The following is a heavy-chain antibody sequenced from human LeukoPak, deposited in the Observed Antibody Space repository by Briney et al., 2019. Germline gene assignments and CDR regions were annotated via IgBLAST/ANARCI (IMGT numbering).Heavy chain of an antibody. CDR1: GGSFSVYY. J-gene: IGHJ5*02. Sequence: SETLSLTCAVYGGSFSVYYWSWIRQSPGKGLEWIGEINHSGSTNYNPSLKSRVTISVDTSRNQFSLKLSSVTAADTAVYYCARAYDILTNNWFDPWGQGTLVTVSS. CDR3: ARAYDILTNNWFDP. V-gene: IGHV4-34*01. CDR2: INHSGST. D-gene: IGHD3-9*01.